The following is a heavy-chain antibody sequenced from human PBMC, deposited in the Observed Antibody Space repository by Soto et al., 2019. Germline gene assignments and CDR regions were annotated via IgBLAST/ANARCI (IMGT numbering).Heavy chain of an antibody. CDR1: GGSFSGYY. CDR3: ARQRAAAGPLGY. V-gene: IGHV4-34*01. D-gene: IGHD6-13*01. CDR2: INHSGST. J-gene: IGHJ4*02. Sequence: QVQLQQWGAGLLKPSETLSLTCAVYGGSFSGYYWSWIRQPPGKGLEWIGEINHSGSTNYNPSLKSRVTISVDTSKNQFSLKLSSVTAAVTAVYYCARQRAAAGPLGYWGQGTLVTVSS.